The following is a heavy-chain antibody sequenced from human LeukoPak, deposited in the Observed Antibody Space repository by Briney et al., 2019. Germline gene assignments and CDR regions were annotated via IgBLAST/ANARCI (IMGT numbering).Heavy chain of an antibody. D-gene: IGHD3-10*01. V-gene: IGHV4-34*01. CDR2: INHSGST. CDR1: GGSFSGYY. J-gene: IGHJ4*02. CDR3: ARYYYGSGHY. Sequence: PSETLSLTCAVYGGSFSGYYWSWIRQPPGKGLEWIGEINHSGSTNYNPSLKSRVTISVDTSKNQFSLKLSSVTAADTAVYYCARYYYGSGHYWGQGTLVTVSS.